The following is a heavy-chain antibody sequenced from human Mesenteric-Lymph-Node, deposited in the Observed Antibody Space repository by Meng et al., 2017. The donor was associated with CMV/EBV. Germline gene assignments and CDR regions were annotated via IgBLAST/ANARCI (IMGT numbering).Heavy chain of an antibody. J-gene: IGHJ4*01. D-gene: IGHD3-3*01. V-gene: IGHV3-66*02. CDR2: IYSDHSGGTT. CDR1: GFNVNTNY. Sequence: GGSLRLSCVASGFNVNTNYISWVRQAPGKGLEWISIIYSDHSGGTTYYADSVEGRFTISRDDSKNRVDLKMNGLRREDTAVYYCEKSLTIPGALRKYYYFDHWGHGALVTVSS. CDR3: EKSLTIPGALRKYYYFDH.